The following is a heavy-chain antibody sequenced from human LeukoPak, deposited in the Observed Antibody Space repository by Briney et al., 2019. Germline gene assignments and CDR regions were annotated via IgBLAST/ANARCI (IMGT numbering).Heavy chain of an antibody. CDR3: ARIKHYYDSNRNYLYYIDY. Sequence: LTGGSLRLSCAASGFSFSTHKMNWIRQAPGKGLEWVAVISYDGTKIYYADSAKGRFTISRDNSKNMVYLQMNSLRAEDTALYYCARIKHYYDSNRNYLYYIDYWGQGTLVTVSS. J-gene: IGHJ4*02. CDR1: GFSFSTHK. D-gene: IGHD3-22*01. CDR2: ISYDGTKI. V-gene: IGHV3-30-3*01.